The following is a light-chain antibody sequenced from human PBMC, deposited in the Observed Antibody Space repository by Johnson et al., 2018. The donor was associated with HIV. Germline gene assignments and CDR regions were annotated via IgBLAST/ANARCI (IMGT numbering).Light chain of an antibody. CDR2: EDN. V-gene: IGLV1-51*02. J-gene: IGLJ1*01. Sequence: QSVLSQPPSVSAAPGQKVTVSCSGSSSNIENNFVSWYQQLPVTAPKLLIYEDNKRPSGIPDRFSGSKSGTSATLGITGLQTGDEADYYCGTWDSSLSAGPYGFGTGTKVTVL. CDR3: GTWDSSLSAGPYG. CDR1: SSNIENNF.